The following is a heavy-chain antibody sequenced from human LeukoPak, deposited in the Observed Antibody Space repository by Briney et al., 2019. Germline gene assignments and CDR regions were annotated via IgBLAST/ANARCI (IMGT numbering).Heavy chain of an antibody. Sequence: PGGSLGLSCASSGFTFRRYDMNWVRQAPGKGLEWVSAIHTSGDTCYADSVKGRFTISRDTSKNTLYLQINSLRVEDTAVYYCIVFGDSNHWGQGTLVTVSS. CDR2: IHTSGDT. J-gene: IGHJ5*02. CDR1: GFTFRRYD. D-gene: IGHD4-17*01. V-gene: IGHV3-53*01. CDR3: IVFGDSNH.